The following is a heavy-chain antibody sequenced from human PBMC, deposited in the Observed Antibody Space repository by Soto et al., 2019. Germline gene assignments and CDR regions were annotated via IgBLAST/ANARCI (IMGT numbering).Heavy chain of an antibody. CDR3: ASASQYYDFWSGSDAFDI. CDR2: ISSSGSTI. J-gene: IGHJ3*02. D-gene: IGHD3-3*01. CDR1: GFTFSSYE. Sequence: GGSLRLSCAASGFTFSSYEMNWVRQAPGKGLEWVSYISSSGSTIYYADSVKGRFTISGDNAKNSLYLQMNSLRAEDTAVYYCASASQYYDFWSGSDAFDIWGQGTMVTVSS. V-gene: IGHV3-48*03.